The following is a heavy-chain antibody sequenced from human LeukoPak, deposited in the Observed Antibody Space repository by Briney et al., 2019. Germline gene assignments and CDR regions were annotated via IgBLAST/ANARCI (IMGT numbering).Heavy chain of an antibody. J-gene: IGHJ4*01. CDR3: AKLGVAAPIDH. V-gene: IGHV4-39*01. CDR2: VYDGGST. Sequence: SETLSLTCAVSGGPLSNSNYYWAWIRQSPGKGLEWIGSVYDGGSTYFQPSLKSRGTISVDTSKNQFSLHLRSVTAADTAIYFCAKLGVAAPIDHWGHGARVTVSS. D-gene: IGHD6-6*01. CDR1: GGPLSNSNYY.